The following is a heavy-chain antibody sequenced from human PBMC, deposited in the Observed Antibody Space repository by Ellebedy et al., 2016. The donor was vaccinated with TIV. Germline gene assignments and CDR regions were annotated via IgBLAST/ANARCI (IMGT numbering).Heavy chain of an antibody. CDR2: ISTSGDST. Sequence: PGGSLRPSCAAFGSTFSTYGMNRSRLAPGTGSEWASAISTSGDSTYSADSVKGRFTISRDNSKNTLYLQMSSLRAEDTALYYCIKETRSDFDYWGQGTLVSVSS. CDR3: IKETRSDFDY. CDR1: GSTFSTYG. V-gene: IGHV3-23*01. J-gene: IGHJ4*02.